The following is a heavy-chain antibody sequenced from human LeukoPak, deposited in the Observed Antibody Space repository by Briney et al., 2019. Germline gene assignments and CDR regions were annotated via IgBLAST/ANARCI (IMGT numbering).Heavy chain of an antibody. V-gene: IGHV3-30-3*01. CDR1: GFTFSSYS. CDR3: ARTEWNYAH. D-gene: IGHD1-7*01. CDR2: ISYDGSDT. J-gene: IGHJ4*02. Sequence: PGGSLRLSCAASGFTFSSYSMYWVRQAPGKGLEWVAIISYDGSDTYYADSVRGRFTISRDISKNTLYLQLTGLRAEDTAVYYCARTEWNYAHWGQGTLVTVSS.